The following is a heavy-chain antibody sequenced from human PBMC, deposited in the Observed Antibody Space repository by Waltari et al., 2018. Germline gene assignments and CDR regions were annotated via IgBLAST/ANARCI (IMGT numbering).Heavy chain of an antibody. CDR1: GFTFSSYA. J-gene: IGHJ4*02. CDR2: ISGSGGST. D-gene: IGHD2-8*01. V-gene: IGHV3-23*01. CDR3: AKYCTNGVCQEEPDY. Sequence: EVQLLESGGGLVQPGGSLRLSCAASGFTFSSYAMSWVRQARGKGLEWVSAISGSGGSTDYADSVKGRFTISRDNSKNTLYLQMNSLRAEDTAVYYCAKYCTNGVCQEEPDYWGQGTLVTVSS.